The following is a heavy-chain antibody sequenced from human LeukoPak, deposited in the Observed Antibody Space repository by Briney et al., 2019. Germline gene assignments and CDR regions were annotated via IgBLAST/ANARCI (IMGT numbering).Heavy chain of an antibody. CDR3: ARDGASSWYRYFDY. Sequence: SEPLSLPCIVSGGSISSYYWRCTRQPAGKGLEWIGYIYYSGSTNYNPSLKSRVTISVDTSKNQFSLKLSSVSAADTAVYYCARDGASSWYRYFDYWGQGTLVTVSS. V-gene: IGHV4-59*01. D-gene: IGHD6-13*01. J-gene: IGHJ4*02. CDR2: IYYSGST. CDR1: GGSISSYY.